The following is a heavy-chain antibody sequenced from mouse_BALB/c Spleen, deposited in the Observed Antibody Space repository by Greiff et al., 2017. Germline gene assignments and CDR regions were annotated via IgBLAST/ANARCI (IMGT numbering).Heavy chain of an antibody. CDR2: INPSTGYT. Sequence: QVQLQQSGAELAKPGASVKMSCKASGYTFTSYWMHWVKQRPGQGLEWIGYINPSTGYTEYNQKFKDKATLTADKSSSTAYMQLSSPTSEDSAVYYCARMGGYDYYAMDYWGQGTSVTVSS. CDR3: ARMGGYDYYAMDY. D-gene: IGHD2-2*01. CDR1: GYTFTSYW. V-gene: IGHV1-7*01. J-gene: IGHJ4*01.